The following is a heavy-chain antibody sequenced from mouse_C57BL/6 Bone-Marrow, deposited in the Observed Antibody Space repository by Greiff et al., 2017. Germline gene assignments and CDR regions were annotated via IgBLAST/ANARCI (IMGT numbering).Heavy chain of an antibody. CDR2: IYPGGGYT. J-gene: IGHJ4*01. CDR3: ARYGYDRGYYAMDY. CDR1: GYTFTNSW. Sequence: VQLVESGAELVRPGTSVKMSCKASGYTFTNSWIGWAKQRPGHGLEWIGDIYPGGGYTNYNEKFKGQATLTADKSSSTAYMQFRSLTSEDSDIYYCARYGYDRGYYAMDYWGQGTSVTVSS. V-gene: IGHV1-63*01. D-gene: IGHD2-2*01.